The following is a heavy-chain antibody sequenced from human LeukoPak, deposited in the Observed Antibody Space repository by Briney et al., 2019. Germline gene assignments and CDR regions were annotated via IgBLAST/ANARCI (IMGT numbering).Heavy chain of an antibody. J-gene: IGHJ4*02. D-gene: IGHD1-26*01. V-gene: IGHV3-23*01. CDR2: ISGSGGNT. Sequence: PGGPLRLSCAASGFTFSNYAMSWVRQAPGKGLEWVSAISGSGGNTYNADSVKGRFTISRDNAKNTLYLQMTILTAEDTAVYYCARVGKSGSYYYFDYWGQGTLVTVSS. CDR3: ARVGKSGSYYYFDY. CDR1: GFTFSNYA.